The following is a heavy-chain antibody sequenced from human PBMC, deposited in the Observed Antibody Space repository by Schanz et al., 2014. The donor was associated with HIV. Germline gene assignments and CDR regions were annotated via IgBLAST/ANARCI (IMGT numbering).Heavy chain of an antibody. CDR2: INHRGKT. D-gene: IGHD1-1*01. CDR3: AREKGGTTAWYGTYYFDY. J-gene: IGHJ4*02. CDR1: GGSFSGYY. V-gene: IGHV4-34*01. Sequence: QVRLQQWGAGLLKPSETLSLTCAAYGGSFSGYYWSWIRQAPGKGLEWIGEINHRGKTNYNPSLKSRVTLSSDRSKNQFSRKLPSVPAADTAVYYCAREKGGTTAWYGTYYFDYWGQGTQVTVSS.